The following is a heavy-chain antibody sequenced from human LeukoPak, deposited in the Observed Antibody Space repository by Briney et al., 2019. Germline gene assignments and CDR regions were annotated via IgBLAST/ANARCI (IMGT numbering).Heavy chain of an antibody. CDR1: GFTFSSYS. D-gene: IGHD3-10*01. CDR3: ARDPGAQWFGELSHTWFDP. J-gene: IGHJ5*02. V-gene: IGHV3-21*01. CDR2: ISSSSSYI. Sequence: GGSLRLSCAASGFTFSSYSMNWVRQAPGKGLEWVSSISSSSSYIYYADSVKGRFTISRDNAKNSLYLQMNSLRAEDTAVYYCARDPGAQWFGELSHTWFDPWGQGTLVTVSS.